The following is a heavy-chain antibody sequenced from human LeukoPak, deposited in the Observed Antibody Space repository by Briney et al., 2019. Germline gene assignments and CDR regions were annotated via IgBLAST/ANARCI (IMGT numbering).Heavy chain of an antibody. CDR1: GFIVSSNY. Sequence: GGSLRLSXAASGFIVSSNYMSWVRQPPGKGLEWVSVISSGGNTYDADSVKGRFTISRDIYKNTLYLQMNGLRAEDTAVYYCAREVRGYYFDYWGQGTLVTVSS. J-gene: IGHJ4*02. CDR2: ISSGGNT. CDR3: AREVRGYYFDY. D-gene: IGHD3-22*01. V-gene: IGHV3-53*01.